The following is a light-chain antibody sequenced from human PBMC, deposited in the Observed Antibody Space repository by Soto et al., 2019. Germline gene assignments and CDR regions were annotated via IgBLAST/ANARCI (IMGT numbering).Light chain of an antibody. CDR3: QQYNNGPLVT. Sequence: EIVMTQSPVTLSVSPGERATLSCRASQSISSQLAWYQQKPGQAPRLLISGASTRATGIPARFSGGGSGTEFTLTISSLQSEDFAVYYCQQYNNGPLVTFGGGTKVEIK. CDR1: QSISSQ. CDR2: GAS. V-gene: IGKV3-15*01. J-gene: IGKJ4*01.